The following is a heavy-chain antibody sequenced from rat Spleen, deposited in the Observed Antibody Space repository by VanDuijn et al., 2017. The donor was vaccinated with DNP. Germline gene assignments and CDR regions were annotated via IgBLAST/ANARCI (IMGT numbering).Heavy chain of an antibody. CDR1: GYSITSNY. J-gene: IGHJ2*01. Sequence: EVQLQESGPGLVKPSQSLSLTCSVTGYSITSNYWGWIRKFPGNKMEWMGYISYSGSTGYNPSLKSRISITRDTSKNQFLLRVNSVTTEDTATYYCARWDGYNDGFDYWGQGVMVTVSS. CDR2: ISYSGST. D-gene: IGHD1-9*01. CDR3: ARWDGYNDGFDY. V-gene: IGHV3-1*01.